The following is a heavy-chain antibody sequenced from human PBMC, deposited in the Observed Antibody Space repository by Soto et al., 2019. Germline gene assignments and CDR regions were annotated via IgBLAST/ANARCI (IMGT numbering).Heavy chain of an antibody. D-gene: IGHD2-15*01. CDR3: VRARYCSGGSCWRGGFDP. V-gene: IGHV4-34*01. J-gene: IGHJ5*02. CDR1: GGSFSGYY. Sequence: QVQLQQWGAGLLKPSETLSLTCAVYGGSFSGYYWSWIRQPPGKGLEWIGEINHSGSTNYNPSLKSRVTISVDTSKNQFSLKLSSVTAADTAVYYCVRARYCSGGSCWRGGFDPWGQGTLVTVSS. CDR2: INHSGST.